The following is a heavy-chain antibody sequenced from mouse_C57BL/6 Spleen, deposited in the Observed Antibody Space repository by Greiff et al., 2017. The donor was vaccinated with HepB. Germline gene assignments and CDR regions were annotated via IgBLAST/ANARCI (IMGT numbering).Heavy chain of an antibody. CDR2: INPSSGYT. D-gene: IGHD3-3*01. J-gene: IGHJ1*03. V-gene: IGHV1-7*01. Sequence: QVQLQQSGAELANPGASVKLSCKASGYTFTSYWMHWVKQRPGQGLEWIGYINPSSGYTKYNQKFKDKATLTADKASRTTYMELSSLTYEDSAVYYRARSRDDRSYGYIDGWGKGTTVSDS. CDR1: GYTFTSYW. CDR3: ARSRDDRSYGYIDG.